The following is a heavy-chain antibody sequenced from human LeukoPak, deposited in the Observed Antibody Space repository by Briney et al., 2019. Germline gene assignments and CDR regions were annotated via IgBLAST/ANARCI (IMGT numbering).Heavy chain of an antibody. J-gene: IGHJ5*02. D-gene: IGHD3-10*01. CDR2: MNPNSGNT. CDR1: GYTFTSYD. V-gene: IGHV1-8*01. CDR3: ARSRVGYYGSGSYYDP. Sequence: RASVKVSCKASGYTFTSYDINWVRQATGQGLEWMGWMNPNSGNTGYAQKFQGRVTMTRNTSISTAYMELSRLRSDDTAVYYCARSRVGYYGSGSYYDPWGQGTLVTVSS.